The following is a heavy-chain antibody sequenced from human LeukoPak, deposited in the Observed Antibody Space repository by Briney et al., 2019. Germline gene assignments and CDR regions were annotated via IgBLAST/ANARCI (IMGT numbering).Heavy chain of an antibody. V-gene: IGHV3-7*04. J-gene: IGHJ4*02. CDR2: IKQDGSEK. Sequence: GGSLRLSCAASGFTFSSYWMSWVRQAPGKGLEWVANIKQDGSEKYYMDSVKGRFTISRDNAKNSLYLQMNSLRAEDTAVYYCARTIVVVIEYYLDYWGQGTLVTVSS. CDR1: GFTFSSYW. CDR3: ARTIVVVIEYYLDY. D-gene: IGHD3-22*01.